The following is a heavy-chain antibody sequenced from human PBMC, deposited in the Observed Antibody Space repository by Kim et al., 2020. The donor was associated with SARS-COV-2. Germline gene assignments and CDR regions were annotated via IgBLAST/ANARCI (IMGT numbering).Heavy chain of an antibody. CDR1: GGSFSGYY. CDR3: ARARIAARHYYYYGMDV. Sequence: SETLSLTCAVYGGSFSGYYWSWIRQPPGKGLEWIGEINHSGSTNYNPSLKSRVTISVDTSKNQFSLKLSSVTAADTAVYYCARARIAARHYYYYGMDVWGQGTTVTVSS. CDR2: INHSGST. D-gene: IGHD6-6*01. V-gene: IGHV4-34*01. J-gene: IGHJ6*02.